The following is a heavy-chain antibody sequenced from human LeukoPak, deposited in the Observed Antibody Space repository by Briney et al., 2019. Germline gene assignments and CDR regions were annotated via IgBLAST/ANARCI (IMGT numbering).Heavy chain of an antibody. V-gene: IGHV4-59*01. D-gene: IGHD6-19*01. CDR3: ARIAVAEGFDP. J-gene: IGHJ5*02. CDR2: IYYSGST. Sequence: SETLSLTCTVSGGSISSYYWSWIRQPPGKGLEWIGYIYYSGSTNYNPSLKSRVTISVNTSKNQFSLKLSSVTAADTAVYYCARIAVAEGFDPWGQGTLVTVSS. CDR1: GGSISSYY.